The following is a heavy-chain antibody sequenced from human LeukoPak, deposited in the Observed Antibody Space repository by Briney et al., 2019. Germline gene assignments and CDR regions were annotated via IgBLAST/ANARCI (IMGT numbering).Heavy chain of an antibody. Sequence: GGSLRLSCAASGFTLSSYAMHWVRQAPGKGLEWVAVISYDGSNKYYADSVKGRFTISRDNSKNTLYLQMNSLRAEDTAVYYCARAFGEFYFDYWGQGTLVTVSS. CDR2: ISYDGSNK. CDR1: GFTLSSYA. D-gene: IGHD3-10*01. CDR3: ARAFGEFYFDY. J-gene: IGHJ4*02. V-gene: IGHV3-30-3*01.